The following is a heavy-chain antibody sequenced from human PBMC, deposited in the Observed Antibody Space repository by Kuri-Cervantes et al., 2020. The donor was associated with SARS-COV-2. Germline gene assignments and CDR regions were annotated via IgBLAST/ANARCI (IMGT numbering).Heavy chain of an antibody. Sequence: GSLRLSCTVSGGSISSYYWSWIRQPPGKGLEWIGYIYYSGTTNYNPSLKSRVTISVDTSKNQFSLKLSSVTAADTAVYYCARRVVAWFDPWGQGTLVTVSS. CDR1: GGSISSYY. V-gene: IGHV4-59*01. J-gene: IGHJ5*02. CDR3: ARRVVAWFDP. CDR2: IYYSGTT. D-gene: IGHD2-15*01.